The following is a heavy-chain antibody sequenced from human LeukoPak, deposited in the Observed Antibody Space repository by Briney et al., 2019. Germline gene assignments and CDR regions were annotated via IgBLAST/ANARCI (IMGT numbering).Heavy chain of an antibody. D-gene: IGHD5-12*01. Sequence: SETLSLTCTVSGGSISSGGYSWSWGRQPPGEGLEWVGYIYHSGSTYYNPSLQSRVTISLDRSKNQFSLKLSSMTAADTAVYYCASGNTGYDRDSFDIWGQGTMVTVSS. CDR3: ASGNTGYDRDSFDI. CDR2: IYHSGST. CDR1: GGSISSGGYS. J-gene: IGHJ3*02. V-gene: IGHV4-30-2*01.